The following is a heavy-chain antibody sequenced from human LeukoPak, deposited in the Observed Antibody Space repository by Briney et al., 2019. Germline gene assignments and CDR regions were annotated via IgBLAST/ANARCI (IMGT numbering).Heavy chain of an antibody. D-gene: IGHD2-2*01. CDR3: ARARYCSSTSCYLNYFDD. V-gene: IGHV4-34*01. Sequence: PSETLSLTCAVYGGSFSGYYWSWIRQPPGKGLEWIGEINHSGSTNYNPSLKSRVTISVDTSKNQFSLKLSSVTAADTAVYYCARARYCSSTSCYLNYFDDWGQGTLVTVS. CDR1: GGSFSGYY. CDR2: INHSGST. J-gene: IGHJ4*02.